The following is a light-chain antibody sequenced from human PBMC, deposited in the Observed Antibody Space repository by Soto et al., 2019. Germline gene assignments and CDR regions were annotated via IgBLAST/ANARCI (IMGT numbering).Light chain of an antibody. J-gene: IGLJ2*01. CDR1: NRDVGGYNY. Sequence: QSALAQPASVSGSPGQSITISCAGTNRDVGGYNYVSWYQQYPGKAPKLIIYEVTYRPSGVSNRFSGSKSGNTASLTISGVQAEDEADYYCSSYSSSSALDVIFGGGTQVTVL. CDR2: EVT. CDR3: SSYSSSSALDVI. V-gene: IGLV2-14*01.